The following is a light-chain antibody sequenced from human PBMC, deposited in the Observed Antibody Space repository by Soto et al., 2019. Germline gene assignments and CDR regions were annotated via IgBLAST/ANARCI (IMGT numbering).Light chain of an antibody. CDR2: VNN. CDR1: SSNIGAGYD. CDR3: PSYDSSLNVHVV. J-gene: IGLJ2*01. V-gene: IGLV1-40*01. Sequence: QSVLTQPPSVSGAPGQRVTISCTGSSSNIGAGYDVHWYQHLPGTAPKLLIYVNNNRPSWVPDRFSGSKSGTSASLAITGLQAEDEADYYGPSYDSSLNVHVVFGGGTKLTVL.